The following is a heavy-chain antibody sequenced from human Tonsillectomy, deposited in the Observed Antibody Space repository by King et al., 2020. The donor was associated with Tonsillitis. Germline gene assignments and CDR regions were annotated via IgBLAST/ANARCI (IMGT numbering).Heavy chain of an antibody. J-gene: IGHJ5*02. D-gene: IGHD2-15*01. CDR3: ARINQVIGLCSGVSCYPSRRNNWFEP. CDR2: IYPGDSDT. CDR1: GYSFTSYW. Sequence: QLVQSGAEVKKPGESLKISCKGSGYSFTSYWIGWVRQMPGKGLEWMAIIYPGDSDTRYSPSFQGQVTISADKSISTAYLQWSSLKANDTAMYYCARINQVIGLCSGVSCYPSRRNNWFEPWGQGSLFTVSP. V-gene: IGHV5-51*01.